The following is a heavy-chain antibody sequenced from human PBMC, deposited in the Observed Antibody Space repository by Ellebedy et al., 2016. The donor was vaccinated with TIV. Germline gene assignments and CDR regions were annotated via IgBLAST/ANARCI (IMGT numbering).Heavy chain of an antibody. V-gene: IGHV3-23*01. CDR1: GFIFNNYA. CDR3: AKDRSLYDDFYFDY. Sequence: GESLKISXAASGFIFNNYAMNWVRQAPGKGLEWVSAISGTGASTYYADSVKGRFTISRDNSRNTLYLQMNTLRAEDTAIYYCAKDRSLYDDFYFDYWGQGALVTVSS. J-gene: IGHJ4*02. D-gene: IGHD3-22*01. CDR2: ISGTGAST.